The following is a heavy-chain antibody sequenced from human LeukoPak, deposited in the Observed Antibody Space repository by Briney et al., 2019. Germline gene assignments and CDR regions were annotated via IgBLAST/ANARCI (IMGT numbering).Heavy chain of an antibody. CDR3: ASGGIYYGAAFDF. J-gene: IGHJ4*02. V-gene: IGHV3-20*04. Sequence: PGGSLRLSCAASGFTFDDYGMGWVRQAPGKGLEWVSGINWNGGSTGYADSVKGRFTISRDNAKNSLYLQMNSLRAEDMALYYCASGGIYYGAAFDFWGQGTLVTVSS. CDR1: GFTFDDYG. CDR2: INWNGGST. D-gene: IGHD1-26*01.